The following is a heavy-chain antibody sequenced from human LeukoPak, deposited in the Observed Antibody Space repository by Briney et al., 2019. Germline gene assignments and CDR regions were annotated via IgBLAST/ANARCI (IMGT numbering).Heavy chain of an antibody. D-gene: IGHD3-22*01. CDR1: GGSISSSSFF. Sequence: PLGAPSPTCTVSGGSISSSSFFWGWVRPPPGKGVGGIGSIYYSGSTYYNPSLKSRVTISVDTSKNQFSLKLSSVTAADTAVYYCARNYYDSGMDVWGQGTTVTVSS. CDR2: IYYSGST. CDR3: ARNYYDSGMDV. V-gene: IGHV4-39*01. J-gene: IGHJ6*02.